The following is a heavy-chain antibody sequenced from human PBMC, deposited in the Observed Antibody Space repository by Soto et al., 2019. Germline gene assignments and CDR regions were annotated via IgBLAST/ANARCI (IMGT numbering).Heavy chain of an antibody. D-gene: IGHD2-8*01. CDR3: ASQIPSGCTTTRCYPYCFRN. J-gene: IGHJ4*02. Sequence: SETLSLTCTVSGGAVGSNNYYWGWIRQPPGKGLEWIGSVSYTGNTYYNPSLKSRVTVSADTSTNQFSLRLRSLTASDTAVYCCASQIPSGCTTTRCYPYCFRNWGQGTLVTVSS. CDR1: GGAVGSNNYY. V-gene: IGHV4-39*01. CDR2: VSYTGNT.